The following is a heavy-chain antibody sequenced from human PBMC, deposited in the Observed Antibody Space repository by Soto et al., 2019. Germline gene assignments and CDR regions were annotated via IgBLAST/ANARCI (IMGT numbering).Heavy chain of an antibody. CDR2: IWYDGSKK. J-gene: IGHJ6*02. CDR1: GFTFSSHG. D-gene: IGHD2-15*01. CDR3: ARDRAPYIVSTSMDV. V-gene: IGHV3-33*01. Sequence: PGGSLRLSCEASGFTFSSHGMHWVRQAPGKGLEWVAVIWYDGSKKYYTDSAQGRFTISRDNSENTLYLLINSLRADGTAVYYCARDRAPYIVSTSMDVWGQGTTVTVSS.